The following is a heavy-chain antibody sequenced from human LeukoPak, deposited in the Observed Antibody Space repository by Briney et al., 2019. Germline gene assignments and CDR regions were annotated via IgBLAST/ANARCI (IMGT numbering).Heavy chain of an antibody. CDR1: GYTFTNYD. Sequence: GAPVKVSCKASGYTFTNYDITWVRQAPGQGLEWMGWITPYNGKTNYAQKLQGRVTMTTDTSTSTAYMELRSLRSDDTAVYYCARVLSAFYGVDVWGQGTTVTV. CDR3: ARVLSAFYGVDV. J-gene: IGHJ6*02. CDR2: ITPYNGKT. V-gene: IGHV1-18*01. D-gene: IGHD5/OR15-5a*01.